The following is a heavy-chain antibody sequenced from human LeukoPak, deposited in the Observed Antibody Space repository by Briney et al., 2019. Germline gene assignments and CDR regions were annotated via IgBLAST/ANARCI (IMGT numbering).Heavy chain of an antibody. D-gene: IGHD3-3*01. CDR3: ARVPSNGDFDDAFDI. CDR2: INPNSGGT. J-gene: IGHJ3*02. CDR1: GYTFTGYY. Sequence: ASVKVSCKASGYTFTGYYMHWVRQAPGQGLEWMGWINPNSGGTNYAQKFQGRVTVTRDTSISTAYMELSRLRSDDTAVYYCARVPSNGDFDDAFDIWGQGTMVTVSS. V-gene: IGHV1-2*02.